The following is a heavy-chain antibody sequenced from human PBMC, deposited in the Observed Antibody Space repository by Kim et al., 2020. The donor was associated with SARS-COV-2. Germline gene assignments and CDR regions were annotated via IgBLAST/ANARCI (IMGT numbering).Heavy chain of an antibody. Sequence: WGSLRLSCAASGFTFSSYAMSWVRQAPGKGLEWVSAISGSGGSTYYADSVKGRFTISRDNSKNTLYLQMNSLRAEDTAVYYCAKLLWAGGYFDYWGQGTLVTVSS. CDR3: AKLLWAGGYFDY. J-gene: IGHJ4*02. CDR1: GFTFSSYA. D-gene: IGHD3-10*01. CDR2: ISGSGGST. V-gene: IGHV3-23*01.